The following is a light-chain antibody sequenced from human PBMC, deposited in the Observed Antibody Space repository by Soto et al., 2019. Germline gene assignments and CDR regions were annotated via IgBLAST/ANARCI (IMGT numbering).Light chain of an antibody. Sequence: EIVLTQSPGTLSLSPGERATLSCRASPTVSSSYLAWYQRKLGQAPRLLISGTSSRATGIPDMFSGSGSGTDFTLTISRLEPEDFAVYYCQHYGNSTLYTFGQGTMLEIK. CDR3: QHYGNSTLYT. V-gene: IGKV3-20*01. J-gene: IGKJ2*01. CDR1: PTVSSSY. CDR2: GTS.